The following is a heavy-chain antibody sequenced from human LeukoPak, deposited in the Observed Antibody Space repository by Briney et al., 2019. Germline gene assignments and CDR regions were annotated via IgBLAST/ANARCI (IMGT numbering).Heavy chain of an antibody. CDR1: GGTFSSYA. CDR3: ATGAGDFWSGPFDY. J-gene: IGHJ4*02. Sequence: GASVKVSCKASGGTFSSYAISWVRQAPGQGLEWMGGIIPIFGTANYAQKFQGRVTITTDESTSTAYMELSSLRSEDTAVYYCATGAGDFWSGPFDYWGQGTLVTVSS. V-gene: IGHV1-69*05. CDR2: IIPIFGTA. D-gene: IGHD3-3*01.